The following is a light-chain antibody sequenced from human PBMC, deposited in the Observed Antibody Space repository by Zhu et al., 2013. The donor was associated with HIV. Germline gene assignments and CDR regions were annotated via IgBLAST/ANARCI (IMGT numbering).Light chain of an antibody. CDR1: SSDVGSYNL. Sequence: QSALTQPPSASGSPGQSITISCTGTSSDVGSYNLVSWYQQHPGKAPKLMIYEGSKRPSGVSNRFSGSKSGNTASLTISGLQAEDEADYYCSSYTSSNTWVFGGGTKLTVL. J-gene: IGLJ3*02. CDR2: EGS. CDR3: SSYTSSNTWV. V-gene: IGLV2-14*02.